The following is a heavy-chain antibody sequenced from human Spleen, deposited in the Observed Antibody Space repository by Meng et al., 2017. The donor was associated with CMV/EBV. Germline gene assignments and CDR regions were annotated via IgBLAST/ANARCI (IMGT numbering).Heavy chain of an antibody. CDR1: GYTFRNYG. Sequence: ASVKVSCKTFGYTFRNYGITWVRQAPGQGLEWMGWISAYNGHTNHAQNFQGRVTMTTDKSTSTAYMELRSLTSDDTAVYYCARRGPPLADFWSGYYNTPFDPWGQGTLVTVSS. D-gene: IGHD3-3*01. J-gene: IGHJ5*02. V-gene: IGHV1-18*01. CDR3: ARRGPPLADFWSGYYNTPFDP. CDR2: ISAYNGHT.